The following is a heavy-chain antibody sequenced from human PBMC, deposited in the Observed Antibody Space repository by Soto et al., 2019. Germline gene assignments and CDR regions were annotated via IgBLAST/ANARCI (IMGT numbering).Heavy chain of an antibody. Sequence: EEQLVASGGGLVQPGGSLRLSCAASGFTFSSYWMHWVRQAPGKGLVWVSRINPGGSITTYADSVKGRFTISRDNAKNTLYLQINSLRGDDTAVYYCARVPTGKYGVWNYWGQGTLVTVSS. D-gene: IGHD2-8*01. CDR1: GFTFSSYW. CDR2: INPGGSIT. CDR3: ARVPTGKYGVWNY. J-gene: IGHJ4*02. V-gene: IGHV3-74*01.